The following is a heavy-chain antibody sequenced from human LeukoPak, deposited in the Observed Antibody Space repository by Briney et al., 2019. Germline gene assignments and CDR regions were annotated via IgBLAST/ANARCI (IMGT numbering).Heavy chain of an antibody. Sequence: SETLSLTCTVSGGSISSGDYYWSWIRQPPGKGLEWIGYIYYSGSTYYNPSLKSRVTISVDTSKNQFSLKLSSVTAADTAVYYWGKEGEAAGGDVFDIGAKGPTVPFS. D-gene: IGHD6-13*01. J-gene: IGHJ6*03. V-gene: IGHV4-30-4*03. CDR1: GGSISSGDYY. CDR3: GKEGEAAGGDVFDI. CDR2: IYYSGST.